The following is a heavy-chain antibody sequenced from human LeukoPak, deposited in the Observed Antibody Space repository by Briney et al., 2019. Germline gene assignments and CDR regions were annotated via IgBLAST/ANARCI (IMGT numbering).Heavy chain of an antibody. Sequence: VKVSCKASGGTYSSYAISWVRQAPGQGLEWMGRSIPIFRTANYAQKFQGRVTITTDESTSTAYMELSSLRSEDTAVYYCAREKEDSSGYYGHDALDIWGQGTMVTVSS. CDR3: AREKEDSSGYYGHDALDI. V-gene: IGHV1-69*13. CDR1: GGTYSSYA. D-gene: IGHD3-22*01. CDR2: SIPIFRTA. J-gene: IGHJ3*02.